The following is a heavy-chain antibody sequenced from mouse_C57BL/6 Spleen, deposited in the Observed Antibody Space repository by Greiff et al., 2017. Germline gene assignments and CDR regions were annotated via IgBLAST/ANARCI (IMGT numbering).Heavy chain of an antibody. D-gene: IGHD2-12*01. CDR2: LNPDSSTI. V-gene: IGHV4-1*01. CDR3: ARGDYYSKDGDWYFDV. CDR1: GIDFSRSW. J-gene: IGHJ1*03. Sequence: EVKVVESGGGLVQPGGSLKLSCAASGIDFSRSWMRWVRRAPGKGLEWIGELNPDSSTINYAPSLQAKFIISRDNANNTLYLQMSKVRSEDTELNDSARGDYYSKDGDWYFDVWGTGTTVTVSA.